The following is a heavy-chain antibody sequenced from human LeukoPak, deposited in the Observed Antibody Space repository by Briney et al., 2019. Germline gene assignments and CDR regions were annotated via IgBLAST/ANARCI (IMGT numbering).Heavy chain of an antibody. J-gene: IGHJ4*02. CDR3: AKEAPGYFDY. CDR2: IGGSGAGT. V-gene: IGHV3-23*01. CDR1: GLTFSSSA. Sequence: GGSLRLSCAASGLTFSSSAMSWVRQAPGKGLEWVSGIGGSGAGTYYAVSVKGRFTISRDNSKNTLYLQMNSLRAEDTAVYYCAKEAPGYFDYWGQGTLVTVSS.